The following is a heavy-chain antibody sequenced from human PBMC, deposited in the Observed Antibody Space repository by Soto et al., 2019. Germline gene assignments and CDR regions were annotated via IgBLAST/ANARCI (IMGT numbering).Heavy chain of an antibody. J-gene: IGHJ4*02. CDR1: RFTFSDYA. Sequence: PGGCLRLSCAASRFTFSDYAMHWVRQAPGKGLEWVAVISYDGSNKYYADSVKGRFTIARDNSKNTRYLQMNSLRAEDTAVYYCARDRLPYCGGDCYQDYFDYWGQGTLGTVSS. CDR2: ISYDGSNK. CDR3: ARDRLPYCGGDCYQDYFDY. D-gene: IGHD2-21*02. V-gene: IGHV3-30-3*01.